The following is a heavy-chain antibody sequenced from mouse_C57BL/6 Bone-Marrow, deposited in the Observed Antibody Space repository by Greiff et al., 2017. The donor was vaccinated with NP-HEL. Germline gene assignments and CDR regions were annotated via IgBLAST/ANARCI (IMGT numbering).Heavy chain of an antibody. CDR3: ARWVVATRGAMDY. V-gene: IGHV1-4*01. J-gene: IGHJ4*01. Sequence: VKLVESGAELARPGASVKMSCKASGYTFTSSTMHWVKQRPGQGLEWIGYINPSSGYTKYNQKFKDKATLTADKSSSTAYMQLSSLTSEDSAVYYCARWVVATRGAMDYWGQGTSVTVSS. CDR1: GYTFTSST. D-gene: IGHD1-1*01. CDR2: INPSSGYT.